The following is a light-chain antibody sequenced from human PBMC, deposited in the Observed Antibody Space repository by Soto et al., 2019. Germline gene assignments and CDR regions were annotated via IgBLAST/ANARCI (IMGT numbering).Light chain of an antibody. CDR2: DAS. Sequence: DIQMTQSPSTLSASVGDRVTITCRASQSISRWLAWYQQKPGKAPKVLIYDASTLESGGPSMFSGYGSGTEFTLTLTSLQPDDFATYYFQEYTTYARTVGQGTKGEVK. J-gene: IGKJ1*01. V-gene: IGKV1-5*01. CDR1: QSISRW. CDR3: QEYTTYART.